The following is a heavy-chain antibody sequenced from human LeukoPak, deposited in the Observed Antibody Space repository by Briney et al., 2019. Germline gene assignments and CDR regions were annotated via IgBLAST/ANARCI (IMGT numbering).Heavy chain of an antibody. Sequence: PSETLSLTCTVSGGSISSYYWSWIRQPPGKGLEWIGYIYYSGSTNYNPSPKSRVTISVDTSKNQFSLKLSSVTAADTAVYYCARGGYSYGYYHYWGQGTLVTVSS. CDR3: ARGGYSYGYYHY. CDR1: GGSISSYY. CDR2: IYYSGST. J-gene: IGHJ4*02. D-gene: IGHD5-18*01. V-gene: IGHV4-59*01.